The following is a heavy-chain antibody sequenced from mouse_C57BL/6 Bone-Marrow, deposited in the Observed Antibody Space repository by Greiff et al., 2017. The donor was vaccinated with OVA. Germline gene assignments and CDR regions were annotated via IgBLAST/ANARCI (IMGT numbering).Heavy chain of an antibody. CDR3: AREGYDYDYWYFDV. J-gene: IGHJ1*03. CDR2: IWTGGGT. Sequence: VQLQQSGPGLVAPSQSLSITCTVSGFSLTSYAISWVRQPPGKGLEWLGVIWTGGGTNYNSALKSRLSISKDNSKSQVFLKMNSLQTDDTARYYCAREGYDYDYWYFDVWGTGTTVTVSS. V-gene: IGHV2-9-1*01. CDR1: GFSLTSYA. D-gene: IGHD2-4*01.